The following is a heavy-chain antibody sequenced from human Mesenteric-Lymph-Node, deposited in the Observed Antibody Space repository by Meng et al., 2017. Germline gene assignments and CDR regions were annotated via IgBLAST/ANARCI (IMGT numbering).Heavy chain of an antibody. CDR3: AREEHYYDSSGYYYYLDY. D-gene: IGHD3-22*01. J-gene: IGHJ4*02. CDR2: IYYSGNT. Sequence: SETLSLTCTVSGGSISSSSYYWGWIRQPPGKGLEWIGSIYYSGNTYYNPSLKSRVTISVDTSKNQFSLKLSSVTAADTAVYYCAREEHYYDSSGYYYYLDYWGQGTLVTVSS. CDR1: GGSISSSSYY. V-gene: IGHV4-39*07.